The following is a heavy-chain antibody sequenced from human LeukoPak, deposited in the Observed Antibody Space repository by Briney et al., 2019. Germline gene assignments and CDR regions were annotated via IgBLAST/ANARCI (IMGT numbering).Heavy chain of an antibody. D-gene: IGHD6-19*01. CDR3: ARGGIAVAGTAY. CDR2: ISPSSGDT. CDR1: GYTFTDYY. Sequence: GASVKVSCKASGYTFTDYYFHWVRQAPGQGVGWMGWISPSSGDTNYAQKFQGRVTMTRDKSTSTIYMELTRLTYDDTAVYFCARGGIAVAGTAYWGQGTLVTVSS. V-gene: IGHV1-2*02. J-gene: IGHJ4*02.